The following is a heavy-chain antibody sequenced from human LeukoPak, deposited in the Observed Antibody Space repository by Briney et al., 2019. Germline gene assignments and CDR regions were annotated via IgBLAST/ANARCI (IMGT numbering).Heavy chain of an antibody. CDR3: ARNLGYGGNPYFDY. J-gene: IGHJ4*02. CDR2: IIPIFGTA. V-gene: IGHV1-69*06. CDR1: GGSFSSYA. D-gene: IGHD4-23*01. Sequence: SVKVSCKASGGSFSSYAISWVRQAPGQGLEWMGRIIPIFGTANYAQKFQGRVTITADKSTSTAYMELSSLRSEDTAVYYCARNLGYGGNPYFDYWGQGTLVTVSS.